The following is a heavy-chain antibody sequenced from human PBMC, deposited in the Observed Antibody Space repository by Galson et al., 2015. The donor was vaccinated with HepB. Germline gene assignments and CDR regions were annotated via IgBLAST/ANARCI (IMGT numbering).Heavy chain of an antibody. J-gene: IGHJ6*03. V-gene: IGHV3-9*01. CDR2: TGSKSDNI. CDR3: VKEGWDIVVGPAAVDYYYYLDV. Sequence: SLRLSCAASGFTFGDYGMHWVRQVPGEGLEWVSGTGSKSDNIDYADSVKGRFTISRDNTKNSLYLQMNSLRAEDTALYYCVKEGWDIVVGPAAVDYYYYLDVWGKGTTVTVSS. D-gene: IGHD2-2*01. CDR1: GFTFGDYG.